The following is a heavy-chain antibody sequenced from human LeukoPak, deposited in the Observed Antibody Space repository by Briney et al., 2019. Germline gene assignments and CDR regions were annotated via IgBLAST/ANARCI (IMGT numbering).Heavy chain of an antibody. J-gene: IGHJ3*02. CDR3: ARDLAEGYDYGDYSPDDAFDI. CDR1: GFTFNSYG. D-gene: IGHD4-17*01. Sequence: LRLSCAASGFTFNSYGMHWVRQAPGKGLEWVAVIWYDGSNKYYADSVKGRFTISRDNSKNTLYLQMNSLRAEDTAVYYCARDLAEGYDYGDYSPDDAFDIWGQGTMVTVSS. CDR2: IWYDGSNK. V-gene: IGHV3-33*01.